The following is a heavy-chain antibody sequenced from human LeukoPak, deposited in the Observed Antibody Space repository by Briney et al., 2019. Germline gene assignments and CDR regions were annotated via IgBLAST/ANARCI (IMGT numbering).Heavy chain of an antibody. J-gene: IGHJ5*02. CDR1: GGSISSSSYY. CDR3: ARHESYRYSSGWAPRYWFDP. V-gene: IGHV4-39*01. CDR2: IYYSGST. Sequence: SETLSLTCTVSGGSISSSSYYWGWIRQPPGKGLEWIGSIYYSGSTYYNPSLKSRVTISVDTSKNQFSLKLSSVTAADTAVYYCARHESYRYSSGWAPRYWFDPWGQGTLVTVSS. D-gene: IGHD6-19*01.